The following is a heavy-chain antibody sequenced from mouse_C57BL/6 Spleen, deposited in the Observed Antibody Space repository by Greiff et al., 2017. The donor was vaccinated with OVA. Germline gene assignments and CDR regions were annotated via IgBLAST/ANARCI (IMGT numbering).Heavy chain of an antibody. D-gene: IGHD1-1*01. CDR1: GFTFSDYG. CDR3: ARLITTEGDYAMDY. V-gene: IGHV5-17*01. Sequence: EVQGVESGGGLVKPGGSLKLSCAASGFTFSDYGMHWVRQAPEKGLEWVAYISSGSSTIYYADTVKGRFTISRDNAKNTLFLQMTSLRSEDTAMYYCARLITTEGDYAMDYWGQGTSVTVSS. CDR2: ISSGSSTI. J-gene: IGHJ4*01.